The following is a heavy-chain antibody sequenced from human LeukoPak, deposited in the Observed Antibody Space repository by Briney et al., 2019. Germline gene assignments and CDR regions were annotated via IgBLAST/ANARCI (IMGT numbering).Heavy chain of an antibody. D-gene: IGHD1-26*01. CDR3: ARDGGGSYYFLDYYYYYMDV. Sequence: AGGSLRLSCAASGFTFDDYGMSWVRQAPGKGLEWVSYISSSGSTIYYADSVKGRFTISRDNSKNTLYLQMGSLRAEDMAVYYCARDGGGSYYFLDYYYYYMDVWGKGTTVTISS. CDR2: ISSSGSTI. J-gene: IGHJ6*03. V-gene: IGHV3-48*01. CDR1: GFTFDDYG.